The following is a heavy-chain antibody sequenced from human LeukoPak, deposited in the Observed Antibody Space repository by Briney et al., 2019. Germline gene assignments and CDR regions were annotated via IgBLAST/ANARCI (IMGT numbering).Heavy chain of an antibody. V-gene: IGHV4-59*01. CDR3: ATTILGAAGFDP. Sequence: SETLSLTCTVSGGSIRTYYWSWIRQPPGKGREWIGNIYDSGSTNYIPSLNSRVTISVDTSKNQFSLKLSSVTAADTAVYYCATTILGAAGFDPWGQGTLVTVSS. D-gene: IGHD3-16*01. J-gene: IGHJ5*02. CDR1: GGSIRTYY. CDR2: IYDSGST.